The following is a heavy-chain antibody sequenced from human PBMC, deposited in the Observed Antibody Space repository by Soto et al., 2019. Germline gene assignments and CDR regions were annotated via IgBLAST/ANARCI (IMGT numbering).Heavy chain of an antibody. Sequence: PSETLSLTCTVSGGSISSYYWSWIRQPPGKGLEWIGYIYYSGSTNYNPSLKSRVTISVDTSKNQFSLKLSSVTAADTAVYYCARFHTETLYDFWTRQGNWFDPWGQGTLVTVSS. CDR2: IYYSGST. J-gene: IGHJ5*02. CDR1: GGSISSYY. V-gene: IGHV4-59*01. CDR3: ARFHTETLYDFWTRQGNWFDP. D-gene: IGHD3-3*01.